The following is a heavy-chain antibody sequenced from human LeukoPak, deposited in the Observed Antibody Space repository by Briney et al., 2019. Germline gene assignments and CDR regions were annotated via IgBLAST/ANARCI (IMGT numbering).Heavy chain of an antibody. D-gene: IGHD3-10*01. CDR2: ISGSGGST. V-gene: IGHV3-23*01. Sequence: GGSLRLSCAASGFTFSSYAMSWVRQAPGKGLEWVSAISGSGGSTYYADSVKGRFTISSDNSKNTLYLQMNSLRAEDTAVYYCAKASSVYMVRGVINNYWGQGTLVTVSS. CDR1: GFTFSSYA. J-gene: IGHJ4*02. CDR3: AKASSVYMVRGVINNY.